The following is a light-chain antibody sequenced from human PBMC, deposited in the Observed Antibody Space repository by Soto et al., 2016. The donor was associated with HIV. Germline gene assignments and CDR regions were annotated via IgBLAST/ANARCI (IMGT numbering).Light chain of an antibody. Sequence: SSEVTQDPAVSVALGQTVTITCQGDSLRKYYASWYQQKPGQAPVLVFFGKNNRPSGIPDRFSGSSSGNTASLTITRVEAGDEADYYCQVWHSDSDHWVFGGGTKLTVL. V-gene: IGLV3-19*01. CDR3: QVWHSDSDHWV. CDR1: SLRKYY. CDR2: GKN. J-gene: IGLJ3*02.